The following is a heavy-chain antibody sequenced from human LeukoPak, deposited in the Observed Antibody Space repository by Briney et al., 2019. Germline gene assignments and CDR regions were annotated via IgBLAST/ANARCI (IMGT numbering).Heavy chain of an antibody. CDR3: AREDAYYYYYMDV. J-gene: IGHJ6*03. Sequence: PGGSLRLPCAASGFTFSDYYMTWIRQAPGKGLEWVSYISSSAWTIYYADSVKGRFTVSRDNAKNSLYLQMNSLRAEDTAVYYCAREDAYYYYYMDVWGKGTTVTVSS. V-gene: IGHV3-11*04. CDR2: ISSSAWTI. CDR1: GFTFSDYY.